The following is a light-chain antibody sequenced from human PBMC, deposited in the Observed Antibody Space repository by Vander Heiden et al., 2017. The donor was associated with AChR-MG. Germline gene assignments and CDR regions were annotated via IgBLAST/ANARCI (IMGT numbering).Light chain of an antibody. J-gene: IGLJ2*01. Sequence: SYELTQPPSVSVSPGQTASITCSGDKLGDKYACWYQQKPGQSPVLVIYQDSKRPAAIPELFSGSNSGTTATLTISGTQAMDEAYYDCQAWDSSTVVFGGGTKLTVL. CDR2: QDS. V-gene: IGLV3-1*01. CDR1: KLGDKY. CDR3: QAWDSSTVV.